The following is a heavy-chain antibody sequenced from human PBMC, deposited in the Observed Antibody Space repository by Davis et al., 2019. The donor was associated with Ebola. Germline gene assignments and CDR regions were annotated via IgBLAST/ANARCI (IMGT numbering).Heavy chain of an antibody. CDR1: GFTFSSYS. D-gene: IGHD4-23*01. J-gene: IGHJ4*02. V-gene: IGHV3-48*02. CDR2: ISSSSSTI. Sequence: GESLKISCAASGFTFSSYSMNWVRQAPGKGLEWVSYISSSSSTIYYADSVKGRFTISRDNAKNSLYLQMNSLRDEDTAVYYCARDSTTVVSHKQFDYWGQGTLVTVSS. CDR3: ARDSTTVVSHKQFDY.